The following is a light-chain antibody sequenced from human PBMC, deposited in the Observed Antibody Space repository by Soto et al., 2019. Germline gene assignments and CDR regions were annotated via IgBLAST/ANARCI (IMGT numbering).Light chain of an antibody. CDR2: GAS. V-gene: IGKV3-20*01. CDR1: QSVSSNY. Sequence: EIVVTQSPGTLSLSPGERATLSCRASQSVSSNYLAWYQQKPGQAPRLLIYGASSRASDIPDRFSGSGSGTDFTLIISRLEPEYFAMYYCQQYGSTPFTFGPGTKVDVK. CDR3: QQYGSTPFT. J-gene: IGKJ3*01.